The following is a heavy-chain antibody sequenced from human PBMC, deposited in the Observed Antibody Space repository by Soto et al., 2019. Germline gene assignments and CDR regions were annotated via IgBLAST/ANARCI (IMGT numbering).Heavy chain of an antibody. V-gene: IGHV3-23*01. D-gene: IGHD1-1*01. J-gene: IGHJ4*02. CDR1: GFRLITYG. CDR2: VSGGSGTT. Sequence: EVQLLESGGGLVQPGGSLRLSCAASGFRLITYGVTWVRQAPGKGLEWVSGVSGGSGTTHYADSVKGRFTITTDDSDNTAYLQMNGLRVEDTAVYYGARWNGYGDHWGQGTLVTVS. CDR3: ARWNGYGDH.